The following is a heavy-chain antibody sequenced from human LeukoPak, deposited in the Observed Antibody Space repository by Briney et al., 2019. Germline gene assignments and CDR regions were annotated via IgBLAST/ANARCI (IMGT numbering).Heavy chain of an antibody. V-gene: IGHV1-2*02. CDR3: ARGPTLGLDI. J-gene: IGHJ3*02. Sequence: ASVKVSCEASGYTFTAYYIHWVRQAPGQGLEWMGWINPNSGDTNLPQRFQGRVTMTRDTSIITAYMELSSLASDDTGMYYCARGPTLGLDIWGQGTMVTVSS. CDR1: GYTFTAYY. CDR2: INPNSGDT.